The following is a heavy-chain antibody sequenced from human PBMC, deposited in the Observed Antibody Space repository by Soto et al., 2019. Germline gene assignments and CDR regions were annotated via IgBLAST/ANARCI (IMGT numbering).Heavy chain of an antibody. CDR2: IYYSGST. CDR1: GGSISSGGYC. J-gene: IGHJ4*02. Sequence: SEPLSLTWTVSGGSISSGGYCWSCIRQHPGKGLEWIGYIYYSGSTYYNPSLKSRVTISVDTSKNQFSLKLSSVTAADTAVYYCARAANLPQYCSSTSCHYYFDYWGQGTLVTVSS. CDR3: ARAANLPQYCSSTSCHYYFDY. D-gene: IGHD2-2*01. V-gene: IGHV4-31*02.